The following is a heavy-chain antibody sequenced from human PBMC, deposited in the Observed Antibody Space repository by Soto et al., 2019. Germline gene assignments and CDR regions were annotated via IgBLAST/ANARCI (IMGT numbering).Heavy chain of an antibody. CDR3: ARSGEFSASDYFGF. D-gene: IGHD3-10*01. Sequence: EVQLVQYGGGWVQPGRSLRLSCGASGFTFDDYGMHWVRQAPGKGLEWVSSISWNSGRIGYADSVKGRFTISRDNVKNALYLQMKRLRAEDTALYYCARSGEFSASDYFGFWGQGTLVTVSS. CDR1: GFTFDDYG. V-gene: IGHV3-9*01. CDR2: ISWNSGRI. J-gene: IGHJ4*02.